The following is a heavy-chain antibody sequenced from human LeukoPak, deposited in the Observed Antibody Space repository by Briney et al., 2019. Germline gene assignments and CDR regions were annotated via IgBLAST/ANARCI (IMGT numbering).Heavy chain of an antibody. CDR1: GGSFSGYY. V-gene: IGHV4-59*01. J-gene: IGHJ6*03. D-gene: IGHD1-26*01. CDR3: ARRIVGSGAYYYYYYMDV. CDR2: IFYSGST. Sequence: PSETLSLTCAVYGGSFSGYYWSWIRQPPGKGLEWIGYIFYSGSTNYNPSLKSRVTISVDTSKNQFSLKLSSVTAADTAVYYCARRIVGSGAYYYYYYMDVWGKGTTVTVSS.